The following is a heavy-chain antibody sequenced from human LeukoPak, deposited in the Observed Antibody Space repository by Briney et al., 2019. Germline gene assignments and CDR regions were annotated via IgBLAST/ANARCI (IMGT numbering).Heavy chain of an antibody. Sequence: ASVKVSCKASGYTFTSYDINWVRQATGQGLEWMGWISAYNGNTNYAQKLQGRVTMTTDTSTSTAYMELRSLRSDDTAVYYCARRALWFGEYYFDYWGQGPRSPSPQ. V-gene: IGHV1-18*01. J-gene: IGHJ4*02. CDR1: GYTFTSYD. D-gene: IGHD3-10*01. CDR3: ARRALWFGEYYFDY. CDR2: ISAYNGNT.